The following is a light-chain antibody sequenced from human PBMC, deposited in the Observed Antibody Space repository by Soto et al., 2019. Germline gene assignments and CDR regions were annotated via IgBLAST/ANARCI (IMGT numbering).Light chain of an antibody. J-gene: IGKJ1*01. V-gene: IGKV1-27*01. CDR1: QAISIY. CDR2: AAS. CDR3: QKYNSAPPT. Sequence: DIQMTQSPSSLSTSVGDRVTITCRASQAISIYLAWYQQKPGKVPKLLIYAASTLQSGVPSRFSGSRSGTEFTLTISRLQPEDVSTYYCQKYNSAPPTFGQGTKVEIK.